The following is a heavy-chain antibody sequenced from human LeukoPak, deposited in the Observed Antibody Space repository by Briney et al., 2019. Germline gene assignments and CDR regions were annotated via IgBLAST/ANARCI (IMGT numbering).Heavy chain of an antibody. CDR2: ISGSGGTT. V-gene: IGHV3-23*01. D-gene: IGHD5-18*01. CDR1: GFTFSSYG. J-gene: IGHJ3*02. CDR3: AKDPPTVMANAFHI. Sequence: GQSLRLSCAASGFTFSSYGMSWVRQAPEKGLEWVSSISGSGGTTYYADSVKGRFTISRDNSKNTLYLQMNSLRADDTAVYSCAKDPPTVMANAFHIWGQGTMVTVS.